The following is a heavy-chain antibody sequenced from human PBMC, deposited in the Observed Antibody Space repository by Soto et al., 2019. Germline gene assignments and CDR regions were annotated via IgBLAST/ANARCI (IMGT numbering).Heavy chain of an antibody. D-gene: IGHD6-13*01. CDR1: GFTYSNYA. V-gene: IGHV3-23*01. CDR2: ITGIVGNT. Sequence: EVQVLESGGGLVQPGGSLRLSCAASGFTYSNYAMSWVRQAPGKGLEWVSTITGIVGNTYYADSVKGRFTISRDNSKNTLFLQMNSMRAEDTAMYYCAKSSLLNAFDYWGQGTLVTVSS. CDR3: AKSSLLNAFDY. J-gene: IGHJ4*02.